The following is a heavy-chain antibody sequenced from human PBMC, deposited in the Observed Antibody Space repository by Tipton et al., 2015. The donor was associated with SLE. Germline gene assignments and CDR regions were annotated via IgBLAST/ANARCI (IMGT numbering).Heavy chain of an antibody. CDR1: GFTFSSYA. CDR3: ARGKIFGVVITPFDY. V-gene: IGHV4-34*01. Sequence: LRLSCSASGFTFSSYAMHWVRQAPGKGLEWIGEINHSGSTNYNPSLKSRVTISVDTSKNQFSLKLSSVTAADTAVYYCARGKIFGVVITPFDYWGQGTLVTVSS. J-gene: IGHJ4*02. D-gene: IGHD3-3*01. CDR2: INHSGST.